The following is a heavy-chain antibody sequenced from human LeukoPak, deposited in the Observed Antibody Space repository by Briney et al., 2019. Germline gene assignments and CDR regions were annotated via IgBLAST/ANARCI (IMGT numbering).Heavy chain of an antibody. CDR1: GYRFTSYW. Sequence: GASLKISFKGSGYRFTSYWISWVRQMPGKGLEWMGRIDPSDSYTNYSPSFQGHVTISADKSISTAYLQWSSLKASDTAMYYCARHSATNRGPPDNWGQGTLVTVSS. V-gene: IGHV5-10-1*01. CDR3: ARHSATNRGPPDN. J-gene: IGHJ4*02. CDR2: IDPSDSYT. D-gene: IGHD1-26*01.